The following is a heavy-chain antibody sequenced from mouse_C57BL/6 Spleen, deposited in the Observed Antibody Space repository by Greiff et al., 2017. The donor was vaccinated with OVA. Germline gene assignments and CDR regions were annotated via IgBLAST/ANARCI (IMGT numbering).Heavy chain of an antibody. J-gene: IGHJ1*03. V-gene: IGHV5-9-1*02. Sequence: EVQLVESGEGLVKPGGSLKLSCAASGFTFSSYAMSWVRQTPEKRLEWVAYISSGGDYIYYADTVKGRFTISRDNARNTLYLQMSSLKSEDTAMYYCTRGEYDYDWYFDVWGTGTTVTVSS. D-gene: IGHD2-4*01. CDR1: GFTFSSYA. CDR3: TRGEYDYDWYFDV. CDR2: ISSGGDYI.